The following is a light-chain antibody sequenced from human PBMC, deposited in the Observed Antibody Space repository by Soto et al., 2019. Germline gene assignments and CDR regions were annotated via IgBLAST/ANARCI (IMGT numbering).Light chain of an antibody. CDR1: SSDVGAYNY. Sequence: QSALTQPASVSGSPGQSITISCTGTSSDVGAYNYVSWFRQHPGKAPQLIIYQVSHRPSGISSRFSGSKSGNTASLAISGLQAEDEADYYCSSYTSGITPYVFGTGTKVTVL. CDR3: SSYTSGITPYV. CDR2: QVS. V-gene: IGLV2-14*01. J-gene: IGLJ1*01.